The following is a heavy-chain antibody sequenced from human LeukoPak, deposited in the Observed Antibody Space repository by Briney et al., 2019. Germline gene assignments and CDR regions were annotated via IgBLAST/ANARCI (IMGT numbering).Heavy chain of an antibody. CDR2: IYTSGST. CDR3: ARVRIDCSSTSCYRERFDY. CDR1: GGSISSGSYY. V-gene: IGHV4-61*02. D-gene: IGHD2-2*01. Sequence: SQTLSLTCAVSGGSISSGSYYWSWIRQPAGKGLEWIGRIYTSGSTNYNPSLKSRVTISVDTSKNQFSLKLSSVTAADTAVYYCARVRIDCSSTSCYRERFDYWGQGTLVTVSS. J-gene: IGHJ4*02.